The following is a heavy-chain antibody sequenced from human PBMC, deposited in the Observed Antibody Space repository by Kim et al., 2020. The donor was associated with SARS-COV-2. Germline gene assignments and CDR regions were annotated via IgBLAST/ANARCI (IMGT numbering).Heavy chain of an antibody. V-gene: IGHV4-59*13. D-gene: IGHD2-21*02. CDR1: GGSISSYY. Sequence: SETLSLTCTVSGGSISSYYWSWIRQPPGKGLEWIGYIYYSGSTNYNPSLKSRVTISVDTSKNQFSLKLSSVTAADTAVYYCARVRPYCGGDCYSPHYYYYYGMDVWGHGTTVTVSS. CDR3: ARVRPYCGGDCYSPHYYYYYGMDV. CDR2: IYYSGST. J-gene: IGHJ6*02.